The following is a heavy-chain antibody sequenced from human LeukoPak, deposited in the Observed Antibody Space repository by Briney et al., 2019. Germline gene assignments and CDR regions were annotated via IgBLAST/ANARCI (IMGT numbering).Heavy chain of an antibody. Sequence: SCNASGYTFTSYGISWVRQAPGKGLEWVSVIYSGGSTYYADSVKGRFTISRDNSKNTLYLQMNSLRAEDTAVYYRASSLGIADYWGQGTLVTVSS. J-gene: IGHJ4*02. CDR3: ASSLGIADY. CDR1: GYTFTSYG. D-gene: IGHD7-27*01. V-gene: IGHV3-53*01. CDR2: IYSGGST.